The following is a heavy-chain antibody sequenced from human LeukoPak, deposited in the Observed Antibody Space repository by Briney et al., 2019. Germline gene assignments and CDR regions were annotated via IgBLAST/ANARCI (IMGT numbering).Heavy chain of an antibody. CDR3: ARGRYYYDSSGYLQH. D-gene: IGHD3-22*01. CDR2: ISYDGSNK. J-gene: IGHJ1*01. CDR1: GFTFSSYA. V-gene: IGHV3-30*04. Sequence: PGGSLRLSCAASGFTFSSYAMHWVRQAPGKGLEWVAVISYDGSNKYHADSVKGRFTISRDNSKNTLYLQMNSLRAEDTAVYYCARGRYYYDSSGYLQHWGQGTLVTVSS.